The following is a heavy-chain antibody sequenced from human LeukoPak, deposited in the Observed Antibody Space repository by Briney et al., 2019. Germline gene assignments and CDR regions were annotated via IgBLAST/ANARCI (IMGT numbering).Heavy chain of an antibody. D-gene: IGHD3-3*01. CDR1: GGSISSTSHY. Sequence: SETPSLTCTVSGGSISSTSHYWGWIRQPPGRGLEGIGSIYYSGDTHYNPSLKSRVAISVDPSKNQFSLKLSSVTAADTAAYYCARGITIFGVVAPGNYMDVWGKGTTVTVSS. V-gene: IGHV4-39*01. J-gene: IGHJ6*03. CDR3: ARGITIFGVVAPGNYMDV. CDR2: IYYSGDT.